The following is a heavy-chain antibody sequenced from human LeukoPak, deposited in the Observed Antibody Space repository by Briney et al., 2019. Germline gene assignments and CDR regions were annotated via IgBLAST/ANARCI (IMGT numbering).Heavy chain of an antibody. V-gene: IGHV5-51*01. D-gene: IGHD2-8*01. CDR3: ARLAYCSNDVCYSNYYYSMDV. CDR2: IYPDDSDT. CDR1: GYPFSSYW. Sequence: PGESLKISCKGSGYPFSSYWIGWVRQMPGKGLEWMGIIYPDDSDTRYSPSFQGQVTISADKSISTAYLQWSSLKASDTAMYYCARLAYCSNDVCYSNYYYSMDVWGKGTTVTVSS. J-gene: IGHJ6*03.